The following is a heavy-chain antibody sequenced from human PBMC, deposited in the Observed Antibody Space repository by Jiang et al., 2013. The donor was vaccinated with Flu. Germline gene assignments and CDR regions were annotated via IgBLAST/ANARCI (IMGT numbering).Heavy chain of an antibody. CDR3: ARSFPVTRIVVAFDH. CDR2: TYFSGTA. Sequence: LLKPSETLSLTCTVSGGSISGYYWSWIRQPPGRGLEWIGYTYFSGTANYSPSLKSRVTISVDTSKNQFSLKLSSVTAADTAVYYCARSFPVTRIVVAFDHWGQGTLVTVSS. V-gene: IGHV4-59*01. CDR1: GGSISGYY. D-gene: IGHD3-22*01. J-gene: IGHJ4*02.